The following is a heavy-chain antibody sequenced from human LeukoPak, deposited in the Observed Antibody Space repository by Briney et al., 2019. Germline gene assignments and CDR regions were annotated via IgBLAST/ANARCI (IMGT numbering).Heavy chain of an antibody. D-gene: IGHD1-1*01. CDR3: ARRQGTTLNFDY. CDR1: GYTFTSYG. J-gene: IGHJ4*02. V-gene: IGHV1-18*01. CDR2: INAYNGNT. Sequence: ASVKVSCKASGYTFTSYGFSWVRQAPGQGLEWMGWINAYNGNTNYAQNLQGRVTMTTDTSTSTAYMELRSLRSDDTAVYYCARRQGTTLNFDYWGQGTLVTVST.